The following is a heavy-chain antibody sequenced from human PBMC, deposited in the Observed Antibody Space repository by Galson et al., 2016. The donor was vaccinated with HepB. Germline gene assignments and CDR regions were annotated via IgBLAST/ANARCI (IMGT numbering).Heavy chain of an antibody. V-gene: IGHV3-73*01. D-gene: IGHD3-16*01. CDR1: GFIFSGSV. Sequence: SLRLSCAGSGFIFSGSVMHWVRQASGKGLEWVGRIRSKTHSSATAYATSVEGRFTISRDDSKNTTYLLMNSLKTEDTAVYCCSSRDFTHYGVDYWGLGTLVIVPS. CDR2: IRSKTHSSAT. CDR3: SSRDFTHYGVDY. J-gene: IGHJ4*02.